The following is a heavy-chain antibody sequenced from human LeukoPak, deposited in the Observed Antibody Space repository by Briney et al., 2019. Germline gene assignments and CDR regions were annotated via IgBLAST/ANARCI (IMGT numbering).Heavy chain of an antibody. CDR3: ARQAFDSEAEIFYSYGLDV. Sequence: GESLKISCQASGYSFTRYWITWVRQMPGKGLGWMGRIDPSDSSINYSPPFQGQVTMSVDKSISTAYLQWSSLRASDTAMYYCARQAFDSEAEIFYSYGLDVWGKGTSVIVSS. V-gene: IGHV5-10-1*01. CDR2: IDPSDSSI. D-gene: IGHD2/OR15-2a*01. J-gene: IGHJ6*04. CDR1: GYSFTRYW.